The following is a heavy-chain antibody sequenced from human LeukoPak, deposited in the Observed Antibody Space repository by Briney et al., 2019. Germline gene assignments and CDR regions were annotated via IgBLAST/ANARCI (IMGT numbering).Heavy chain of an antibody. Sequence: PSETLSLTSTVSGGSISSYYWSWIRQPPGKGLEWIGYIYYSGSTKYNPSFKSRVTISVDTSKNQFSLKLISVTAADTAVYYCATVVRDDILTGYYIDHWGQGTLVTVSS. CDR2: IYYSGST. D-gene: IGHD3-9*01. CDR3: ATVVRDDILTGYYIDH. CDR1: GGSISSYY. V-gene: IGHV4-59*01. J-gene: IGHJ4*02.